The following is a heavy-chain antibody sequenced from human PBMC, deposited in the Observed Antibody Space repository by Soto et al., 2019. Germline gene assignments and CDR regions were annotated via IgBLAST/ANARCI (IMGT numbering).Heavy chain of an antibody. CDR3: ARGTSGDY. J-gene: IGHJ4*02. CDR2: ISANNGNT. CDR1: GYAFTTYG. V-gene: IGHV1-18*01. D-gene: IGHD6-6*01. Sequence: QVHLVQSGAEVKKPGASVKVSCKGSGYAFTTYGTTWVRQAPGQGLEWMGWISANNGNTNYAQKLQGRVTVTRDTSTSTSYMELRSMRSDDTAVYYCARGTSGDYWGQGALVTVSS.